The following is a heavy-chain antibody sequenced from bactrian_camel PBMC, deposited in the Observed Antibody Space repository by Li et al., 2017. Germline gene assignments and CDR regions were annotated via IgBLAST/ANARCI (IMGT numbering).Heavy chain of an antibody. CDR1: GDTHMRYC. CDR2: IGDDGST. D-gene: IGHD6*01. J-gene: IGHJ4*01. Sequence: HVQLVESGGGSVQAGGSLRLSCVASGDTHMRYCMAWFRQAPGKEREGVAAIGDDGSTVYVDSVKGRFTISVDGAGDTQYLQMNNLKPEDTAMYYCATGPSRYGGSCLLSPPLYSGWGQGTQVTVS. CDR3: ATGPSRYGGSCLLSPPLYSG. V-gene: IGHV3S55*01.